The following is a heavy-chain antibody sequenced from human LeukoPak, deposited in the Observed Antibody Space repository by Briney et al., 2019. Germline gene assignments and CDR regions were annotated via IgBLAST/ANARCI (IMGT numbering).Heavy chain of an antibody. J-gene: IGHJ4*02. CDR2: IYYSGST. V-gene: IGHV4-61*01. D-gene: IGHD5-18*01. CDR3: ARDHFGYNYGPPY. Sequence: MPSETLSLTCTVSGGSISSSSYYWSWIRQPPGKGLEWIGYIYYSGSTNYNPSLKSRVTISVDTSKNQFSLELNSVTAADTAVYYCARDHFGYNYGPPYWGQGTLVTVSS. CDR1: GGSISSSSYY.